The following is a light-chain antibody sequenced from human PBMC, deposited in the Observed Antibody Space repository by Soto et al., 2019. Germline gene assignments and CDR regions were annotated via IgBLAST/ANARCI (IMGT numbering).Light chain of an antibody. Sequence: EIVWTQSPATLSLSPGERATLPCRASQSVSSYLAWYQQKPGQAPSLLIYDASNRATGIPARFSGSVSGTDFNLTISRLETEDCAVYEGQQRSNWTPTFGGGTKVDIK. CDR2: DAS. CDR3: QQRSNWTPT. CDR1: QSVSSY. J-gene: IGKJ4*01. V-gene: IGKV3-11*01.